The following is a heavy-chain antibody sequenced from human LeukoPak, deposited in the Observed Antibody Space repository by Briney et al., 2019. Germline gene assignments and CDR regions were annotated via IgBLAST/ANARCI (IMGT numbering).Heavy chain of an antibody. Sequence: SETLSLTCTVSGGSISSGGYYWSWIRQHPGKGLEWIGYIYYCGSTYYNPSLKSRVTISVDTSKNQFSLKLSSVTAADTAVYYCARDRGLGYYDSSGYVFDYWGQGTLVTVSS. V-gene: IGHV4-31*03. CDR1: GGSISSGGYY. CDR3: ARDRGLGYYDSSGYVFDY. CDR2: IYYCGST. J-gene: IGHJ4*02. D-gene: IGHD3-22*01.